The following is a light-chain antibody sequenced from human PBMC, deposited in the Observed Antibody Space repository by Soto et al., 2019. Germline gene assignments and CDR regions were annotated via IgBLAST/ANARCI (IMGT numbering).Light chain of an antibody. CDR3: QQYDIWPPYT. V-gene: IGKV3-15*01. J-gene: IGKJ2*01. CDR2: DAS. CDR1: QNIRSS. Sequence: EVVMTQSPASLSASPGERVTLSCRASQNIRSSLAWYQQRPGQAPRLLIYDASTRATGIPPRVSGGGSGTAFPVTISSLQSEDFAIHYCQQYDIWPPYTFGQGTKVEF.